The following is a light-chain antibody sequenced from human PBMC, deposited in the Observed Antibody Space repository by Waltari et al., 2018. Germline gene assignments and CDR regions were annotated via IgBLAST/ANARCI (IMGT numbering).Light chain of an antibody. V-gene: IGKV3-11*01. CDR3: QQRYDWPLT. Sequence: DIVMTQSPGTLSLSPGERATLSCRASQTVSSFLAWYQQKPGQDPRLLIYYSSNRATGIPARFSGSGSGTDFTLTISSLEPEDFAVYYCQQRYDWPLTFGGGTKVEIK. CDR2: YSS. J-gene: IGKJ4*01. CDR1: QTVSSF.